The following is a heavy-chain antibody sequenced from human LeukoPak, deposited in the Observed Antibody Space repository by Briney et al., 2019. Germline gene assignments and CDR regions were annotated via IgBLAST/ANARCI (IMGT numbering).Heavy chain of an antibody. Sequence: SETLSLTCTVSGGSISSGGYYWSWIRQHPGKGLEWIGYIYYSGSTNYNPSLKSRVTISVDTSKNQFSLKLSSVTAADTAVYYCARPRPGSWSRIDYWGQGTLVTVSS. CDR3: ARPRPGSWSRIDY. D-gene: IGHD6-13*01. CDR1: GGSISSGGYY. J-gene: IGHJ4*02. CDR2: IYYSGST. V-gene: IGHV4-61*08.